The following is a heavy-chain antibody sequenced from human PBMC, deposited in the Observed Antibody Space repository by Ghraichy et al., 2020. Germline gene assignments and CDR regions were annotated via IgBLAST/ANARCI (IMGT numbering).Heavy chain of an antibody. Sequence: SETLSLTCAVYGGSFSGYYWSWIRQPPGKGLEWIGEINHSGSTNYNPSLKSRVTISVDTSKNQFSLKLSSATAADTAVYYCARERVVPAARGKYYYYGMDVWGQGTTVTVSS. CDR3: ARERVVPAARGKYYYYGMDV. D-gene: IGHD2-2*01. CDR1: GGSFSGYY. CDR2: INHSGST. J-gene: IGHJ6*02. V-gene: IGHV4-34*01.